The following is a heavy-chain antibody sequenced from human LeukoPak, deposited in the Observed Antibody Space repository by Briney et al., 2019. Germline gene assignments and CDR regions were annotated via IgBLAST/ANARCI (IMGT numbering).Heavy chain of an antibody. CDR2: IYTSGST. CDR1: GGSINSSSYY. D-gene: IGHD6-19*01. CDR3: ARRAAVAARNWFDP. J-gene: IGHJ5*02. Sequence: SETLSLTCTVSGGSINSSSYYWSWTRQPAGKGLEWIGRIYTSGSTNYNPSLKSRVTISVDTSKNQFSLKLSSVTAADTAVYYCARRAAVAARNWFDPWGQGTLVTVSS. V-gene: IGHV4-61*02.